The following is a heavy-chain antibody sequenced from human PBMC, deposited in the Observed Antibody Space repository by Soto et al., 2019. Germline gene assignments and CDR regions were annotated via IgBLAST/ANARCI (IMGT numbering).Heavy chain of an antibody. V-gene: IGHV3-23*01. J-gene: IGHJ4*02. CDR2: ISGSGGST. CDR1: GFTFSSYA. D-gene: IGHD4-17*01. CDR3: AKDRSGPTVTTFRYFDY. Sequence: EVQLLESGGGLVQPGGSLRLSCAASGFTFSSYAMSWVRQAPGKGLEWVSAISGSGGSTYYADSVKGRFTISRDNSKNTLYLQMNRLRAEDTAVYYCAKDRSGPTVTTFRYFDYWGQGTLVTVSS.